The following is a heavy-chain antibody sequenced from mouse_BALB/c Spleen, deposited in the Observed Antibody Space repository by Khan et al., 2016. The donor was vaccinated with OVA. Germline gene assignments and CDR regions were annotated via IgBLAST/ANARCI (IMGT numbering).Heavy chain of an antibody. Sequence: QMQLEESGAELAKPGPSVKMSCKVSGYSFTTYWMHWVNQRPGQGLEWIGYINPTSGKTDYNEKFKDRATLSADRSSSTAYMQLSSMTSEDSAVYYCTRDRIDYWGQGTTLTVSS. V-gene: IGHV1-7*01. CDR3: TRDRIDY. J-gene: IGHJ2*01. CDR2: INPTSGKT. CDR1: GYSFTTYW.